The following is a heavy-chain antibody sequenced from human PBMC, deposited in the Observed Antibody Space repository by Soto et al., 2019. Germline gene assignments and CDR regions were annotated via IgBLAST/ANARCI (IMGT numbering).Heavy chain of an antibody. CDR3: ARVRWEESRDGAGGWFDP. Sequence: QVQLVQSGAEVKKPGSSVKVSCKASGGTFSSYTISWVRQAPGQGLEWMGRIIPILGIANYAQKFQGRVTITAAKSTSTAYMELSSLRSEDTAVYYCARVRWEESRDGAGGWFDPWGQGTLVTVSS. CDR2: IIPILGIA. V-gene: IGHV1-69*02. D-gene: IGHD1-26*01. CDR1: GGTFSSYT. J-gene: IGHJ5*02.